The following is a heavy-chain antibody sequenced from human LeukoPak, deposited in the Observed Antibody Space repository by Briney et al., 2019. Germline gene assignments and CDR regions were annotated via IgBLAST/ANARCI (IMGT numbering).Heavy chain of an antibody. V-gene: IGHV1-46*01. J-gene: IGHJ4*02. CDR3: AREIVTMVRGVPRLSANY. D-gene: IGHD3-10*01. CDR1: GYTFTSYY. CDR2: INPSGGST. Sequence: GASVKVSCKASGYTFTSYYMHWVRQAPGQGPEWMGIINPSGGSTSYAQKFQGRVTMTRDTSTSTVYMELSSLRSEDTAVYYCAREIVTMVRGVPRLSANYWGQGTLVTVSS.